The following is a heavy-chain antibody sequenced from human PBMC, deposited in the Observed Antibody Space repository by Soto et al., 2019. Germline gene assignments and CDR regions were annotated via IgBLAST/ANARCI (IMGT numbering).Heavy chain of an antibody. CDR3: AIDRVKYSISSGLAV. CDR2: SGAFNGNT. CDR1: GYTFSSYG. D-gene: IGHD6-6*01. V-gene: IGHV1-18*04. Sequence: QVQLVQSGAEVKKPGASVKVSCKASGYTFSSYGITWERQAPGQGLEWMGWSGAFNGNTNYEQNLQGRVTKTTDTSTTTASMELRSLNSDDTAVYCCAIDRVKYSISSGLAVWCPGTTVTVSS. J-gene: IGHJ6*02.